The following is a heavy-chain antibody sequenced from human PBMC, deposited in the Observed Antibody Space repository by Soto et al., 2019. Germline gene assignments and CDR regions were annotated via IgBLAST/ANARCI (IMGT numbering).Heavy chain of an antibody. CDR2: ISYDGSNK. Sequence: PGGSLRLSCAASGFTFSSYGMHWVRQAPGKGLEWVAVISYDGSNKYYADSVKGRFTISRDNSKNTLYLQMNSLRAEDTAVSYCANPVVVGATTGYWGQGTLVTVSS. J-gene: IGHJ4*02. CDR1: GFTFSSYG. D-gene: IGHD1-26*01. CDR3: ANPVVVGATTGY. V-gene: IGHV3-30*18.